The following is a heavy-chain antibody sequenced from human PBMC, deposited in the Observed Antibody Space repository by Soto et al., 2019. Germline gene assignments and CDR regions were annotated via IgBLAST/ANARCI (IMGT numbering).Heavy chain of an antibody. J-gene: IGHJ4*02. D-gene: IGHD6-13*01. CDR1: GFTFSSYA. CDR3: AKVDLNSSSWYYFDY. Sequence: GGSLRLSCAASGFTFSSYAMSWVRQAPGKGLEWVSAISGSGGSTYYADSVKGRFTISRDNSKNTLYLQMNSLRAEDPAVYYCAKVDLNSSSWYYFDYWGQGTLVTVSS. V-gene: IGHV3-23*01. CDR2: ISGSGGST.